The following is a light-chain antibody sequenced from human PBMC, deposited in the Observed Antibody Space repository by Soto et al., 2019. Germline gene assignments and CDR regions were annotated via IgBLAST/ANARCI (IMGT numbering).Light chain of an antibody. J-gene: IGLJ7*01. CDR2: DVT. V-gene: IGLV2-14*01. CDR1: SSDVGGFEY. CDR3: GSITRSSTSV. Sequence: QSVLSQPASVSGSPGQSIIISCTGTSSDVGGFEYVSWYQHQPGKAPKLIIYDVTKRPSGVSNRFSGSKSGNTASLTISGIQAEDEGDYYCGSITRSSTSVFGTGTQLTVL.